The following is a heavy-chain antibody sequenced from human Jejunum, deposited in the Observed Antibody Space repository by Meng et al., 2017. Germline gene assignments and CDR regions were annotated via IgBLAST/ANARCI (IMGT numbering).Heavy chain of an antibody. D-gene: IGHD3-22*01. CDR3: ARDLSVGRYVDIGPVEFCGYSDAFDY. J-gene: IGHJ3*01. CDR1: GGSITGYY. V-gene: IGHV4-4*07. CDR2: IDTSGST. Sequence: SETLSLTCTVSGGSITGYYWTWIRQPAGKGLEWIGHIDTSGSTRYNPSLKSRITISLDTSSKQLSLNLRSVTAADTAVYYCARDLSVGRYVDIGPVEFCGYSDAFDYWGQGTLVTVSS.